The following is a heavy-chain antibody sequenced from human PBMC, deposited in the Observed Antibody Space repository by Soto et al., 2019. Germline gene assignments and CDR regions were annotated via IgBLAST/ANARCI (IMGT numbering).Heavy chain of an antibody. J-gene: IGHJ5*02. V-gene: IGHV4-34*01. CDR3: ERGWRFDP. D-gene: IGHD1-1*01. CDR2: INHSGTT. CDR1: VGSFSGYQ. Sequence: SETLSLTCGVYVGSFSGYQWNLIRQSPGQGLEWIGEINHSGTTKYNPSLESRINLSVDTSKKQFSLKMFSVTAAYTAIYYCERGWRFDPGGQGTQVTVSS.